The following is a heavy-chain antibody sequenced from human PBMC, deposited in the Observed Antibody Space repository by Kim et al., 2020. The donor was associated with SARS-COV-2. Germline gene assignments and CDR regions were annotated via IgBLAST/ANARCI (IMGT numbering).Heavy chain of an antibody. CDR2: IYPGDSDI. CDR3: ARPRYDSSGHHWYFDL. V-gene: IGHV5-51*01. J-gene: IGHJ2*01. D-gene: IGHD3-22*01. CDR1: GYSFTSYW. Sequence: GESLKISCKGSGYSFTSYWIGWVRQMPGKGLEWMGIIYPGDSDIRYSPSFQGQVTISADKSISTAYLQWSSLKASDTAMYYCARPRYDSSGHHWYFDLWGRGTLVTVSS.